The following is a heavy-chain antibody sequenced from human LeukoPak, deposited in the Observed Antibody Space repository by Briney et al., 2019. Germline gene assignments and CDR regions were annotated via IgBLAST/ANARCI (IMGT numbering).Heavy chain of an antibody. V-gene: IGHV3-53*01. D-gene: IGHD3-10*01. Sequence: GGSLRLSCAASGFTVSSNYMSWVRQAPGKGREWVSVIYSGGSTYYADSVKGRFTISRDNSKNTLYLQMNSLRAEDTAVYYCAREGIWFGEHLIDYWGQGTLVTVSS. CDR2: IYSGGST. J-gene: IGHJ4*02. CDR3: AREGIWFGEHLIDY. CDR1: GFTVSSNY.